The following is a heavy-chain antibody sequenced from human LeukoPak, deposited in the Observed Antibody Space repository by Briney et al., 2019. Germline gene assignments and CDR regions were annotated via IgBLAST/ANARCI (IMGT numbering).Heavy chain of an antibody. CDR2: IRASGDKT. V-gene: IGHV3-23*01. CDR3: AKDVVDY. J-gene: IGHJ4*02. Sequence: PGGSLRLSCAASGFTFSSHDMTWVRQAPVKGLEWVSSIRASGDKTYYADSVKGRFTISRDNSKNTLYLHMNSLRVEDTAVYYCAKDVVDYWGQGTLVTVSS. CDR1: GFTFSSHD. D-gene: IGHD2-21*01.